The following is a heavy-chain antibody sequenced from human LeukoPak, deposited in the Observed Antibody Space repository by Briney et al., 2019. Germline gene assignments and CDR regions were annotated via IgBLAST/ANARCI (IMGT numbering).Heavy chain of an antibody. Sequence: PGGSLRLSCAASGFTLSSYAMSWVRQAPGKGLEWVSAISGSGGSTYYADSVKGRFTISRDNSKNTLYLQMNSLRAEDTAVYYCAKGRYSYVSFDYWGQGTLVTVSS. CDR3: AKGRYSYVSFDY. J-gene: IGHJ4*02. V-gene: IGHV3-23*01. CDR2: ISGSGGST. D-gene: IGHD5-18*01. CDR1: GFTLSSYA.